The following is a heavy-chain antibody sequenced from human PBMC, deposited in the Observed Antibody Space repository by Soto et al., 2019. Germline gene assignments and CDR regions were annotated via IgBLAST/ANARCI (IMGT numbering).Heavy chain of an antibody. CDR1: GFTFSSYG. V-gene: IGHV3-30*18. J-gene: IGHJ5*02. CDR3: AKEIQDYYGSGSLVFAS. Sequence: QVQLVESGGGVVQPGRSLRLSCAASGFTFSSYGMHWVRQAPGKGLEWVAVISYDGSNKYYADSVKGRFTISRDNSKNTLYLKMNSLRAEDTAVYYCAKEIQDYYGSGSLVFASWGQGTLVTVYS. D-gene: IGHD3-10*01. CDR2: ISYDGSNK.